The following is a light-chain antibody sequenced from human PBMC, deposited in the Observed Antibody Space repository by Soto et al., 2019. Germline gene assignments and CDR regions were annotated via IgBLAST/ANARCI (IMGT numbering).Light chain of an antibody. CDR3: VLYMGSGISV. CDR1: SGSVSTSNY. V-gene: IGLV8-61*01. J-gene: IGLJ3*02. CDR2: STN. Sequence: QAVVTQEPLFSVSPGGTVTLTCGLSSGSVSTSNYPSWYQQTPGQAPRTLIYSTNTRSSGVPDRFSGSMLGNKAALTITGAQADDESDYYCVLYMGSGISVFGGGTKLTVL.